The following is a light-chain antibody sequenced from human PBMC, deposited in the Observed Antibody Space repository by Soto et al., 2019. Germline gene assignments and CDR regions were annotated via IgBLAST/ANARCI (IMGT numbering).Light chain of an antibody. CDR2: EVS. CDR1: SSDVGGYNY. J-gene: IGLJ1*01. Sequence: QSVLTQPASVSGSPRQSITISCTGTSSDVGGYNYVSWYQQHPGKAPKLIIYEVSNRPSGVSSRFSGSKSGNTASLTISGLQAEDEADYYCSSYTSSSTYVFGTGTKLTVL. CDR3: SSYTSSSTYV. V-gene: IGLV2-14*01.